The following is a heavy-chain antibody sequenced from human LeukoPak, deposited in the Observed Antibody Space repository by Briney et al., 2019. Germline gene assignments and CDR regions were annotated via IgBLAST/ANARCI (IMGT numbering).Heavy chain of an antibody. CDR3: ARSLGSYYYYYYMDV. CDR1: GFTFSSYS. Sequence: GGSLRLSCAASGFTFSSYSMNWVRQAPGKGLEWVSYISSSSSTIYYADSVKGRFTISRDNAKNSLYLQMNGLRAEDTAVYYCARSLGSYYYYYYMDVWGKGTTVTVSS. V-gene: IGHV3-48*01. D-gene: IGHD7-27*01. CDR2: ISSSSSTI. J-gene: IGHJ6*03.